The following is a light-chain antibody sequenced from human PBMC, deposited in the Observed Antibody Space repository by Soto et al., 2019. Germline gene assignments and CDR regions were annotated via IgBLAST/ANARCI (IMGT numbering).Light chain of an antibody. Sequence: QSVLTQPASVSGSAGQSITISCTGTSSDVGGHNYVSWYQQHPGKAPKLMIHEVSDRPSGVSNRFSGSKSGNTASLTISGLQAEDEADYYCSSYRNSRVVFGGGTKVTVL. CDR2: EVS. CDR3: SSYRNSRVV. CDR1: SSDVGGHNY. J-gene: IGLJ3*02. V-gene: IGLV2-14*01.